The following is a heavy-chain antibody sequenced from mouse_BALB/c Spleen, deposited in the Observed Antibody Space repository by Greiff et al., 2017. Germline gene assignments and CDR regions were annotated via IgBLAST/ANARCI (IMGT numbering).Heavy chain of an antibody. J-gene: IGHJ3*01. CDR2: ISDGGSYT. CDR1: GFTFSSYA. Sequence: EVKLMESGGGLVKPGGSLKLSCAASGFTFSSYAMSWVRQTPEKRLEWVATISDGGSYTYYPDSVKGRFTISRDNAKNNLYLQMSSLKSEDTAMYYCARDREFAYWGQGTLVTVSA. D-gene: IGHD3-3*01. V-gene: IGHV5-4*01. CDR3: ARDREFAY.